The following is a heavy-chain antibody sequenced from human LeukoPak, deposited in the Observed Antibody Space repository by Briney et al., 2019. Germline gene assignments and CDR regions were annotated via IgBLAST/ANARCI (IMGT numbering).Heavy chain of an antibody. CDR1: GGSISSHC. CDR2: IYSSGST. V-gene: IGHV4-59*11. J-gene: IGHJ5*02. Sequence: SETLSLTCTVSGGSISSHCWSWIRQPAGKGLEWIGCIYSSGSTSYKPSLKSRITISVDTSKNQFSLNLSSVTAADTAVYYCVRGKAAAGAIWFDPWGQGTLVTVSS. D-gene: IGHD6-13*01. CDR3: VRGKAAAGAIWFDP.